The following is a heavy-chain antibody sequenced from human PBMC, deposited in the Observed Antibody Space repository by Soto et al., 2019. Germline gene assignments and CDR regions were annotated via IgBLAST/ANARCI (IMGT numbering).Heavy chain of an antibody. CDR1: GYTFTSYA. V-gene: IGHV1-3*01. CDR3: ARCGVRWNWYFDL. Sequence: QVQLVQSGAEVKKPGASVKVSCKASGYTFTSYAMHWVRQAPGQRLEWMGWINAGNGNTKYSQKLQGRVTITRDTSASTAYMELGSLRSEDTAVYYCARCGVRWNWYFDLWGRGTLVTVSS. D-gene: IGHD4-17*01. CDR2: INAGNGNT. J-gene: IGHJ2*01.